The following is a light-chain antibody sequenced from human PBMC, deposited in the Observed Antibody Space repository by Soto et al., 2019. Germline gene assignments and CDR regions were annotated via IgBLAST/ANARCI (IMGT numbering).Light chain of an antibody. CDR2: GAT. CDR3: QQYADSTWT. CDR1: QSVRSTY. V-gene: IGKV3-20*01. Sequence: DIVLTQSPGTLSLSPGETATLACRASQSVRSTYIAWYQHKPGQAPRLLIYGATSRATGIPDRFSGTGSGTDFTLTISRLEPEDLAVYYCQQYADSTWTFGQGTNVEIK. J-gene: IGKJ1*01.